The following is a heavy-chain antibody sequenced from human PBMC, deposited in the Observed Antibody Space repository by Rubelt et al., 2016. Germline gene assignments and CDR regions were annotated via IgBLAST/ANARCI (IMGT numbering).Heavy chain of an antibody. Sequence: VQVVESGGGLVKPGGSLRLSCTASGFTFTYAWMNWVRQAPGKGLEWVGRTRNKANSDTTEYAASVKGRFTISRDDSGKSLLLQMNNLKTEETAGYYGAREGAGYSLDYWGQGTLVTVSS. CDR2: TRNKANSDTT. D-gene: IGHD2-15*01. J-gene: IGHJ4*02. CDR3: AREGAGYSLDY. CDR1: GFTFTYAW. V-gene: IGHV3-72*01.